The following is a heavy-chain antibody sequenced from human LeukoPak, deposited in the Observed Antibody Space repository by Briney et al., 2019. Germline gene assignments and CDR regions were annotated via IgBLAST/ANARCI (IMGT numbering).Heavy chain of an antibody. J-gene: IGHJ4*02. CDR3: ARQTHVVVTAIGEYYFDY. Sequence: PGGSLRLSCAASGFTFSSYGMHWVRQAPAKGLEWVAVIWYDGSNKYYADSVKGRFTISRDNSKNTLYLQMNSLRAEDTAVYYCARQTHVVVTAIGEYYFDYWGQGTLVTVSS. D-gene: IGHD2-21*02. V-gene: IGHV3-33*01. CDR2: IWYDGSNK. CDR1: GFTFSSYG.